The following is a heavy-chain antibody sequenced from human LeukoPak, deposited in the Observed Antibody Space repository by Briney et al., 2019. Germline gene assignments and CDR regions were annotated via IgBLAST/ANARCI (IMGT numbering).Heavy chain of an antibody. CDR2: ISSSSSYI. D-gene: IGHD6-6*01. J-gene: IGHJ4*02. V-gene: IGHV3-21*01. CDR1: GFTFSSYS. Sequence: GGSLRLSCVASGFTFSSYSMSWVRQAPGKGLEWVASISSSSSYIYFADSLKGRFTISRDNAKNSLYLQMNSLRAEDTAVYYCARGWDSSSSPGSHWGQGTLVAVSS. CDR3: ARGWDSSSSPGSH.